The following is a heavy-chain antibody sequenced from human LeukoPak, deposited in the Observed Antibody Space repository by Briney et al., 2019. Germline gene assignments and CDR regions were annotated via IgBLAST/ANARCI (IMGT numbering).Heavy chain of an antibody. CDR3: ARPGGYSYGKDY. D-gene: IGHD5-18*01. Sequence: KASETLSLTCTVSGGSISSSSYYWGWIRQPPGKGLEWIGSIYYSGSTYYNPSLKSRVNISVDTSKNQFSLKLSSVTAADTAVYYCARPGGYSYGKDYWGQGTLVTVSS. J-gene: IGHJ4*02. CDR1: GGSISSSSYY. CDR2: IYYSGST. V-gene: IGHV4-39*01.